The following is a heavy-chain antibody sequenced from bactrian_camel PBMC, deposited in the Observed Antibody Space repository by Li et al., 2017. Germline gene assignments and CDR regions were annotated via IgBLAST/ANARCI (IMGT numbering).Heavy chain of an antibody. J-gene: IGHJ6*01. Sequence: DVQLVESGGDSVQAGGSLRLSCEVSGYTYSGYTSNTYCMAWFRQAPGKDREEVAAITGNGDATKYADLVKGRFTISKDNSNDILYLQMDNLEPEDTALYYCAAATACRTAIEALDAEDYGYWGQGTQVTVS. CDR3: AAATACRTAIEALDAEDYGY. CDR2: ITGNGDAT. CDR1: GYTYSGYT. D-gene: IGHD1*01. V-gene: IGHV3S59*01.